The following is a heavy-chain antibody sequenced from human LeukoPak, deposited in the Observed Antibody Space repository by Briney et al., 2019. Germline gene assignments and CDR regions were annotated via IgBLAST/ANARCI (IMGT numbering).Heavy chain of an antibody. Sequence: SSETLSLTCTVSGGSISSYYWSWIRQAPGKGLEWIGYIYYSGSTNYNPSLKSRVTISVDTSKNQFSLKLSSVTAADTAVYYCARLAYYDILTGHTLNAFDIWGQGTMVTVSS. D-gene: IGHD3-9*01. J-gene: IGHJ3*02. CDR1: GGSISSYY. CDR2: IYYSGST. CDR3: ARLAYYDILTGHTLNAFDI. V-gene: IGHV4-59*08.